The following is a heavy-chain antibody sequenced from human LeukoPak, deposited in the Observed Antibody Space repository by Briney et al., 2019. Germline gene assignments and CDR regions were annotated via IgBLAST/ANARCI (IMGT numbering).Heavy chain of an antibody. Sequence: GGSLRLSCAVSGFAFSTYWMHWVRQAPGKGLVWVSRIKSDGSKKYADSVKGRSTISKDHAKNTVSHQINSLRPEDTGVHYCDRAPYESGGYSPEYFRHWGQGTLVTVSS. J-gene: IGHJ1*01. CDR3: DRAPYESGGYSPEYFRH. V-gene: IGHV3-74*03. CDR1: GFAFSTYW. CDR2: IKSDGSK. D-gene: IGHD3-22*01.